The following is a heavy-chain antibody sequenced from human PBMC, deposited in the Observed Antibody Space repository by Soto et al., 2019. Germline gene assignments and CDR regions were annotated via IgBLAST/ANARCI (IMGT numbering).Heavy chain of an antibody. CDR1: GFTFSSYA. J-gene: IGHJ3*02. Sequence: EVQLVESGGGLVQPGGSLRLSCAASGFTFSSYAMHWVRQAPGKGLEYVSASSSNGGSTYYANSVKGRFTISRDNSKNTLYLQMGSLRAEDMAVYYCARGGCSGGSCYPGAFDIWGQGTMVTVSS. CDR3: ARGGCSGGSCYPGAFDI. V-gene: IGHV3-64*01. CDR2: SSSNGGST. D-gene: IGHD2-15*01.